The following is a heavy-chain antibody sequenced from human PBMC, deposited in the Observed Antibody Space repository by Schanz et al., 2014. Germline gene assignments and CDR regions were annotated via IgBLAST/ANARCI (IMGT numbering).Heavy chain of an antibody. J-gene: IGHJ6*02. CDR1: GYSFTDYA. D-gene: IGHD3-10*01. CDR3: VRDAGWAFGDYHGMDV. V-gene: IGHV1-18*01. CDR2: ISGYNGDT. Sequence: QVQLVQSGVEVKRPGALVRVSCKASGYSFTDYAIHWVRQAPGQGLEWMGWISGYNGDTNYAPKFQDRVTMTTDTSTGITSLELRNLKSDDTAVYYCVRDAGWAFGDYHGMDVWGQGTTVTVSS.